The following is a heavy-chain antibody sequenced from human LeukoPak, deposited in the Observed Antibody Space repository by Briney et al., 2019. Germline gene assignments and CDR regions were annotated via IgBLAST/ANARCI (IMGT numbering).Heavy chain of an antibody. D-gene: IGHD4-17*01. Sequence: PSETLSLTCAVSSYSISSGSYWGWIRQSPGRGLEWVGSIFHSGNSYYNPSLKSRLTMSVDTSKNQFSLKLTSVTAADTALYYCARVTYVDDMLYQYFDYWGQGILVTVSS. J-gene: IGHJ4*02. CDR3: ARVTYVDDMLYQYFDY. CDR2: IFHSGNS. CDR1: SYSISSGSY. V-gene: IGHV4-38-2*01.